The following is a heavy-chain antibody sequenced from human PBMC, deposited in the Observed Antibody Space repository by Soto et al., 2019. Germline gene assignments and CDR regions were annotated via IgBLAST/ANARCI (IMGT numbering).Heavy chain of an antibody. Sequence: SVKVSCKASGGTFSSYAISWVRQAPGQGLEWMGGIIPIFGTANYAQKFQGRVTITADKSTSTAYMELSSLRSEDTAGYYCARESSYSSSSRYNWFDPWGQGTLVTVSS. D-gene: IGHD6-6*01. CDR2: IIPIFGTA. CDR3: ARESSYSSSSRYNWFDP. CDR1: GGTFSSYA. J-gene: IGHJ5*02. V-gene: IGHV1-69*06.